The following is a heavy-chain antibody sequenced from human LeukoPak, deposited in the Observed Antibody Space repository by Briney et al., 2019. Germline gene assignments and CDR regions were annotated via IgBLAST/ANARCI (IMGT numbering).Heavy chain of an antibody. CDR1: GYTFISNN. V-gene: IGHV1-3*01. D-gene: IGHD1-1*01. J-gene: IGHJ6*04. CDR2: INVGNGDT. Sequence: GASVKVSYKASGYTFISNNMNWVRQAPGQRLEWMGWINVGNGDTKYSQKFQGRVTITRDTSASTGYMELSSLRSEDTAVYYCARWNYGMDVWGKGTTITVSS. CDR3: ARWNYGMDV.